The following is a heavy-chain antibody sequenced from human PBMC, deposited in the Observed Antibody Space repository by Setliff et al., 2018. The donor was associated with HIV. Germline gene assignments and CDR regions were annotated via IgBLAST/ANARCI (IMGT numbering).Heavy chain of an antibody. V-gene: IGHV4-38-2*02. CDR2: IDASANT. J-gene: IGHJ5*02. D-gene: IGHD6-13*01. CDR3: ARIGSGWSVGWFDP. Sequence: SQTLSLTCTVSGSSISSNYYWAWIRQAPGKGLEWIGCIDASANTYYIPSLKSRATISIDTSKNQLSLKLRSVTAADTAVYYCARIGSGWSVGWFDPWGQGTLVTVSS. CDR1: GSSISSNYY.